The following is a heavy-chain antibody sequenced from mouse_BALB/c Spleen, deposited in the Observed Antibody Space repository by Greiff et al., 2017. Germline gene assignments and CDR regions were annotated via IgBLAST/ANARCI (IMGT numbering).Heavy chain of an antibody. CDR1: GFSLTGYG. J-gene: IGHJ3*01. V-gene: IGHV2-6-7*01. CDR2: IWGDGST. Sequence: VQLHQSGPGLVAPSQSLSITCTVSGFSLTGYGVNWVRQPPGKGLEWLGMIWGDGSTNYNSALKSRLSISKDNAKSQVFLKMNSLQTDDTARYYCARDEIANGCWFADWGQGTLVTVSA. CDR3: ARDEIANGCWFAD. D-gene: IGHD5-1-1*01.